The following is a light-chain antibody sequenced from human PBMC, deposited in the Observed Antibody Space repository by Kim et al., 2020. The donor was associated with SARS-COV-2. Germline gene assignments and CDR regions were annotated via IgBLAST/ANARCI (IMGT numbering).Light chain of an antibody. CDR3: QSYDSSNSNWV. J-gene: IGLJ3*02. V-gene: IGLV6-57*03. CDR1: SAGVASNY. Sequence: IATTSTRGSAGVASNYGPSYHQRPCSAPTAVTLGDNQRPYRVPDRFSGSSDSSSNSASLTISGLKTEDEADYYCQSYDSSNSNWVFGGGTQLTVL. CDR2: GDN.